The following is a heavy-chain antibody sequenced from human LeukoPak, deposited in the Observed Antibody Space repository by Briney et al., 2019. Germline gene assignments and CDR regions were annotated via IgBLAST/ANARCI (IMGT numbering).Heavy chain of an antibody. CDR2: ISYDGSNK. V-gene: IGHV3-30-3*01. J-gene: IGHJ4*02. D-gene: IGHD6-19*01. CDR1: GFTFSSYA. Sequence: PGGSLRLSCAAPGFTFSSYAMHWVRQAPGKGLEWVAVISYDGSNKYYADSVKGRFTISRDNSKNTLYLQMNSLRAEDTAVYYCARGHSSGWYGLDYWGQGTLVTVSS. CDR3: ARGHSSGWYGLDY.